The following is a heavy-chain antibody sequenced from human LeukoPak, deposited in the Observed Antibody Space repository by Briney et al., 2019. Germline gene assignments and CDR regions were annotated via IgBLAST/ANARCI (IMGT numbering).Heavy chain of an antibody. CDR3: ARSSYSSGGGWFDP. J-gene: IGHJ5*02. V-gene: IGHV4-59*01. CDR1: GGSISSYY. Sequence: PSETLSLTCTVSGGSISSYYWSWIRQPPGKGQEWIGYIYYSGSTNYNPSLKSRVTISVDTSKNQFSLKLSSVTAADTAVYYCARSSYSSGGGWFDPWGQGTLVTVSS. D-gene: IGHD6-19*01. CDR2: IYYSGST.